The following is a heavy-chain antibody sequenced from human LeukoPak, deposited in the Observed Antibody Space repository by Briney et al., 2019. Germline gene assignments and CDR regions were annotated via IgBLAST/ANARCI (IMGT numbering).Heavy chain of an antibody. Sequence: PGGSLRLSCAASGFTFSNAWMSWVRQAPGKGLEWVGRIKSKTDRGTTDYAAPVKGRFTISRDDSKNTLYLQMNSLKTEDTAVYYCTTGGSYYYDSSGYHYWGQGTLVTVSS. CDR1: GFTFSNAW. J-gene: IGHJ4*02. V-gene: IGHV3-15*01. CDR3: TTGGSYYYDSSGYHY. D-gene: IGHD3-22*01. CDR2: IKSKTDRGTT.